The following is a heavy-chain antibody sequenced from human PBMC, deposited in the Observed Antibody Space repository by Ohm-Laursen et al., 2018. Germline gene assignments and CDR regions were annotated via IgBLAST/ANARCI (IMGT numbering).Heavy chain of an antibody. J-gene: IGHJ4*02. CDR2: IYISGST. Sequence: SDTLSLTCTVSGDSISSYYWIWIRQPAGKGLEWIGRIYISGSTNYNPSLQSRVTMSVDTSENQFSLKLSSVTAADTAVYYCATFGGVPGWGQGTLVTVSS. V-gene: IGHV4-4*07. D-gene: IGHD3-16*01. CDR1: GDSISSYY. CDR3: ATFGGVPG.